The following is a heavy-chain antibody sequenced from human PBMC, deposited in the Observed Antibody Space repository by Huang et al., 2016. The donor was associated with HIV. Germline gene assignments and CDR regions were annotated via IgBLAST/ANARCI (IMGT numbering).Heavy chain of an antibody. V-gene: IGHV4-39*01. Sequence: QLQLQESGPGLVKPSETLSLTCTVTGGSISSSTYSWGWIRQTPEKGLAWIGTIFYTWTPNYTPSFKGRVAISLDTSTNQFSLRLSSVTAADSAVYYCAIQLRVVVIGPGLDAFDIWGQGTMVTVSS. J-gene: IGHJ3*02. CDR3: AIQLRVVVIGPGLDAFDI. D-gene: IGHD3-22*01. CDR1: GGSISSSTYS. CDR2: IFYTWTP.